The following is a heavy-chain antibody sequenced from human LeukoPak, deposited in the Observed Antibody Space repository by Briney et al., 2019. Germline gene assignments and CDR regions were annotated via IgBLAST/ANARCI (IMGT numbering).Heavy chain of an antibody. V-gene: IGHV4-39*01. J-gene: IGHJ4*02. CDR3: ASLRERSYYARGFDY. D-gene: IGHD1-26*01. CDR2: IYYSGST. CDR1: GGSISSSSYY. Sequence: SETLSLTCTVSGGSISSSSYYWGWIRQPPGKGLEWIGSIYYSGSTYYNPSLKSRVTISVDTSKNQFSLKLSSVTAADTAVYYCASLRERSYYARGFDYWGQGTLVSVSS.